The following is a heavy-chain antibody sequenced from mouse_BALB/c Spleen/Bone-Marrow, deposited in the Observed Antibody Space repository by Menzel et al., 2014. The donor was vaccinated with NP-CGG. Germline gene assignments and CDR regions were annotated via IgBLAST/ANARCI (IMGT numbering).Heavy chain of an antibody. Sequence: EVQLQQSGPSLVKPSRTLSLTCSVTGDSITSGYWNWIRKFPGNKLEYMGYISYSGSTYYNPSLKSRISITRDTSKNLYYLQLNSVTTKDTATYYCARSGSSGYHYYAMDYWGQGTSVTVSS. D-gene: IGHD3-1*01. J-gene: IGHJ4*01. CDR1: GDSITSGY. V-gene: IGHV3-8*02. CDR2: ISYSGST. CDR3: ARSGSSGYHYYAMDY.